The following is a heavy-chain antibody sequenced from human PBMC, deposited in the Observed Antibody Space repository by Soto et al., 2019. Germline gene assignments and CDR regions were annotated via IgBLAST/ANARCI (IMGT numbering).Heavy chain of an antibody. CDR3: ARGGGSPDY. D-gene: IGHD2-15*01. V-gene: IGHV4-59*01. Sequence: QVQLQESGPGLVKPSETLSLTYTVSGGSISSYYWSWIRQPPGKGLEWIGYIYYSGSTNYNPSLKSRVTISVDTSKNQFSLKLSSVTAADTAVYYCARGGGSPDYWGQGTLVTVSS. CDR1: GGSISSYY. J-gene: IGHJ4*02. CDR2: IYYSGST.